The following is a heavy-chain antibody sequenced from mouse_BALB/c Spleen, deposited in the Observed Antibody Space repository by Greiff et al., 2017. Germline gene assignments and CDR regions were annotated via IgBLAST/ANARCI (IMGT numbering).Heavy chain of an antibody. V-gene: IGHV2-6-7*01. D-gene: IGHD2-3*01. J-gene: IGHJ3*01. CDR1: GFSLTGYG. CDR3: ARDAGDGWFAY. Sequence: VKVEESGPGLVAPSQSLSITCTVSGFSLTGYGVNWVRQPPGKGLEWLGMIWGDGSTDYNSALISRLSISKDNSKSQVFLKMNSLQTDDTARYYCARDAGDGWFAYWGQGTLVTVSA. CDR2: IWGDGST.